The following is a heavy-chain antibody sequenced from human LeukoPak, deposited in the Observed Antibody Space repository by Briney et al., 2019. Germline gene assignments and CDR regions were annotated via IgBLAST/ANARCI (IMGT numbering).Heavy chain of an antibody. CDR2: IFYSGSP. CDR3: ARGPPTVLFTNYIRSLWIDP. Sequence: SETLSLTCTVSGGSTSGHYWTWIRQPPGKGLVWIGSIFYSGSPNYNPSLKSRVTMSVDTSKSQFSLRLTSVTAADTAVYYCARGPPTVLFTNYIRSLWIDPWGQGTLVTVSS. V-gene: IGHV4-59*11. J-gene: IGHJ5*02. CDR1: GGSTSGHY. D-gene: IGHD4/OR15-4a*01.